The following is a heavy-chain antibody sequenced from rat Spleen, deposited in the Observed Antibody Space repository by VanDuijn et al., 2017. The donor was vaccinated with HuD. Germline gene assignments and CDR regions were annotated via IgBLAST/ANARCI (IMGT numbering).Heavy chain of an antibody. CDR3: AKDMSRTIAARSYWYFDF. D-gene: IGHD1-2*01. CDR1: GFTFSNYY. CDR2: ITNSGGST. Sequence: EVQLVESGGGLVQPGRSLKLSCAASGFTFSNYYMAWVRQAPTKGLEWVASITNSGGSTYYRDSVKGRFTISRDNAKSTLYLQMESLRSEDTATYYCAKDMSRTIAARSYWYFDFWGPGTMVTVSS. V-gene: IGHV5S23*01. J-gene: IGHJ1*01.